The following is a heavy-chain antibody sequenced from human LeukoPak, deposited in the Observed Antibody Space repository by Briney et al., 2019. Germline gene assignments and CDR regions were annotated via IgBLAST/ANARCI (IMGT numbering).Heavy chain of an antibody. CDR2: IYYSGST. CDR1: GGSISSGGYY. Sequence: PSETLSLTCTVSGGSISSGGYYWSWIRQHPGKGLEWIGYIYYSGSTYYNPSLKSRVTISVDTSKNQFSLKLNSVTAADTAVYYCARGGTWPVHFDYWGQGTLVTVSS. D-gene: IGHD6-19*01. J-gene: IGHJ4*02. CDR3: ARGGTWPVHFDY. V-gene: IGHV4-31*03.